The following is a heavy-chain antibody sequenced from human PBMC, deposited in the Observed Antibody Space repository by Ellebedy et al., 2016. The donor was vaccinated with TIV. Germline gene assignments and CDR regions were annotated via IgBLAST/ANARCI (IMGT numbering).Heavy chain of an antibody. J-gene: IGHJ4*02. CDR3: AKNSYASGQ. V-gene: IGHV4-59*01. D-gene: IGHD3-16*01. Sequence: MPSETLSLTCTVPGGSITGSHWSWIRQPPGKGLEWIGYIYSSGITNYNPSLKSRVTISVDTSKNQFSLKLRSVTAADTAMYYCAKNSYASGQWGQGTLVTVSS. CDR1: GGSITGSH. CDR2: IYSSGIT.